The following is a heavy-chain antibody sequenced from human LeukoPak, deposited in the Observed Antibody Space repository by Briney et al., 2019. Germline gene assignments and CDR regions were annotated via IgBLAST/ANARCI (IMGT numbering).Heavy chain of an antibody. CDR3: ARGGGNYDFWSGSRDAFDI. Sequence: GGSLRLSCAASGFTFSSYSMSWVRQAPGKGLEWVSSISSSSSYIYYADSVKGRFTISRDNAKNSLYLQMNSLRAEDTAVYYCARGGGNYDFWSGSRDAFDIWGQGTMVTVSS. CDR1: GFTFSSYS. D-gene: IGHD3-3*01. J-gene: IGHJ3*02. CDR2: ISSSSSYI. V-gene: IGHV3-21*01.